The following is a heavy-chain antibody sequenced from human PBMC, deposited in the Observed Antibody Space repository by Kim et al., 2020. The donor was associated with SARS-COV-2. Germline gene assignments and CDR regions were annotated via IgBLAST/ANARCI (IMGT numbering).Heavy chain of an antibody. J-gene: IGHJ5*02. D-gene: IGHD3-22*01. CDR3: ARGVTYYYDSSGYFFP. CDR2: IYHSGST. V-gene: IGHV4-38-2*02. Sequence: SETLSLTCTVSGYSISSGYYWGWIRQPPGKGLEWIGSIYHSGSTYYNPSLKSRVTISVDTSKNQFSLKLSSVTAADTAVYYCARGVTYYYDSSGYFFPWGQGTLVTVSS. CDR1: GYSISSGYY.